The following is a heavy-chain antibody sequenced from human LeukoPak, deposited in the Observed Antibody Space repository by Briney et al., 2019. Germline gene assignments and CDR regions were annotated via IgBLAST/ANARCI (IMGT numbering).Heavy chain of an antibody. V-gene: IGHV1-2*02. CDR3: ARDPTLDYGDYPVFENYGMDV. D-gene: IGHD4-17*01. CDR1: GYTFTSYY. J-gene: IGHJ6*02. Sequence: GASVKVSCKASGYTFTSYYMHWVRQAPGQGLEWMGWINPNSGGTNYAQKFQGRVTMTRDTSISTAYMELSRLRSDDTAVYYCARDPTLDYGDYPVFENYGMDVWGQGTTVTVSS. CDR2: INPNSGGT.